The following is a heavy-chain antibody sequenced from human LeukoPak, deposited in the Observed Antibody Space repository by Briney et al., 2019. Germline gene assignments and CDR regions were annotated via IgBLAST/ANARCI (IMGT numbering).Heavy chain of an antibody. Sequence: GKSLRLSCAASGLTFRNYGMHWVRQAPGKGLEWVAVIWYDGSNKYYADSVKGRFTISRDNAKNSLYLQMNSLRDEDTAVYYCARDGCSSTSCYYYYGMDVWGQGTTVTVSS. V-gene: IGHV3-33*01. CDR1: GLTFRNYG. D-gene: IGHD2-2*01. J-gene: IGHJ6*02. CDR3: ARDGCSSTSCYYYYGMDV. CDR2: IWYDGSNK.